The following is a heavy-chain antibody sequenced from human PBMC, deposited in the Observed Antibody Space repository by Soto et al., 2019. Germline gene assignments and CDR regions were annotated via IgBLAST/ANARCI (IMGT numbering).Heavy chain of an antibody. CDR2: TKDKANSYTT. CDR3: VSRRYCRTSSCYGDDFDY. V-gene: IGHV3-72*01. CDR1: EFTFSDHY. J-gene: IGHJ4*02. D-gene: IGHD2-2*01. Sequence: EVQLVESGGGLVQPGGSLRLSCAASEFTFSDHYVDWVRQAPGKGLEWVGRTKDKANSYTTEYGASVKGRFTISRDDSQNLVDLQMNSLRTEDMAVYYCVSRRYCRTSSCYGDDFDYWGQGTLVTVSS.